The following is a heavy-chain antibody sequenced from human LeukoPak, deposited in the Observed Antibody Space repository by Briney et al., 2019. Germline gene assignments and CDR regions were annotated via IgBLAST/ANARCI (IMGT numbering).Heavy chain of an antibody. CDR2: ISSSSSTI. V-gene: IGHV3-48*01. CDR1: GFTFSSYS. Sequence: GGSLRLSCAASGFTFSSYSMNWVRQAPGKGLEWVSYISSSSSTIYYADSVKGRFTISRDNAKNSLYLQMNSLRAEDTAVYYCARQRYGDYVVRDFDIWGQGTMVTVSS. D-gene: IGHD4-17*01. J-gene: IGHJ3*02. CDR3: ARQRYGDYVVRDFDI.